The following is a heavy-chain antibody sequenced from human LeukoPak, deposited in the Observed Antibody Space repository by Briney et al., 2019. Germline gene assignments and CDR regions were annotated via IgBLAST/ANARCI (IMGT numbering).Heavy chain of an antibody. V-gene: IGHV1-18*01. J-gene: IGHJ4*02. CDR1: GYTPTSYG. Sequence: ASLIVSCKPSGYTPTSYGISWVRQAPGQGVEWRGWISAYNGNTDSAQSLQGRVTTTIETSTSTVYMELRSLRSDDTAVYYCARDVGRSYDLDYWGQGTLVTVSS. D-gene: IGHD3-16*01. CDR3: ARDVGRSYDLDY. CDR2: ISAYNGNT.